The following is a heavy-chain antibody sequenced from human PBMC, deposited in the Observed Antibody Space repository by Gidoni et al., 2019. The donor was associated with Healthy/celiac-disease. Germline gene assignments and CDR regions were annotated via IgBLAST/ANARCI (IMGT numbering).Heavy chain of an antibody. D-gene: IGHD3-16*02. CDR1: GGSFSGYY. CDR2: INHSGST. J-gene: IGHJ5*02. CDR3: ARKEYDYVWGSYRYNWFDP. Sequence: QVQLQQWGAGLLKPSETLSLTCAVYGGSFSGYYWSWIRQPPGKGLEWIGEINHSGSTNYNPSLKSRVTISVDTSKNQFSLKLSSVTAADTAVYYCARKEYDYVWGSYRYNWFDPWGQGTLVTVSS. V-gene: IGHV4-34*01.